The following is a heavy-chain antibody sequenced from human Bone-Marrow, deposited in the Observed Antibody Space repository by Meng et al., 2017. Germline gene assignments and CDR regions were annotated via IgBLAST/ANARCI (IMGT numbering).Heavy chain of an antibody. Sequence: ASVKVSCKPSGYKFPDYYIHWVRRAPGQGPEWMGRINPKSGDTHYAQKFQARVTMTGDTSFSTAYMGLSGLRSDDTAMYYCARDEDISSAGKLFGDYWGQGTLVTVSS. CDR3: ARDEDISSAGKLFGDY. J-gene: IGHJ4*02. D-gene: IGHD6-25*01. V-gene: IGHV1-2*06. CDR2: INPKSGDT. CDR1: GYKFPDYY.